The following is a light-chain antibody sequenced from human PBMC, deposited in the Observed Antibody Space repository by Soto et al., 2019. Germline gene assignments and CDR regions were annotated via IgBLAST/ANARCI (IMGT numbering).Light chain of an antibody. CDR1: QNINAN. Sequence: EIVMTQSPATLSVSPGEGVTLSCRASQNINANLAWYQQRPGQAPRLLIYGACGRATGTPARFSGRGSGTEFTLTISSLQSEDFGFYFCQQYTDWPRTFGLGTKVETK. CDR2: GAC. CDR3: QQYTDWPRT. V-gene: IGKV3-15*01. J-gene: IGKJ1*01.